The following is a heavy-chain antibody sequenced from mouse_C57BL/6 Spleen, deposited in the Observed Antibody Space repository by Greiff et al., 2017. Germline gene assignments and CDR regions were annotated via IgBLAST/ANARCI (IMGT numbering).Heavy chain of an antibody. V-gene: IGHV1-81*01. J-gene: IGHJ4*01. CDR2: IYPRSGNT. CDR3: VIYYYDSSYVDYAMDY. CDR1: GYTFTSYG. D-gene: IGHD1-1*01. Sequence: QVQLQQSGAELARPGASVKLSCKASGYTFTSYGISWVKQRTGQGLEWIGEIYPRSGNTYYNEKFKGKATLTADKSSSTAYMELRSLTSEDSEVYFCVIYYYDSSYVDYAMDYWGTGTSVTVSS.